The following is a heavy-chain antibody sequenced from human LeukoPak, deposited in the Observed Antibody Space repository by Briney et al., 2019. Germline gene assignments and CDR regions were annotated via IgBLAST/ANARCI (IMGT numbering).Heavy chain of an antibody. CDR2: IYSTGST. CDR3: ASQVIAVTFYFDY. CDR1: GGSISSYY. D-gene: IGHD6-19*01. Sequence: SETLSLTCAVSGGSISSYYWSWVRQPAGKGLEWIGRIYSTGSTHYNPSLKSRVTMSLDSSKNQFSLKLSSVTAADTAVYYCASQVIAVTFYFDYWGQGTLVTASS. V-gene: IGHV4-4*07. J-gene: IGHJ4*02.